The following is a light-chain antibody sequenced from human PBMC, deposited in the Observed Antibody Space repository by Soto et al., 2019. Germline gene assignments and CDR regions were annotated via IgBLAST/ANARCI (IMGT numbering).Light chain of an antibody. CDR1: QSVSNN. CDR3: QQLRMYPST. CDR2: GAS. V-gene: IGKV3-15*01. Sequence: EIVLTQSPATLSVCPGERAAPSGRASQSVSNNLAWHQQQPGQAPRLLTYGASTRATGFPARFSGSGSGTDFALTITSLQAEDFATYYCQQLRMYPSTFGGGTKVDIK. J-gene: IGKJ4*01.